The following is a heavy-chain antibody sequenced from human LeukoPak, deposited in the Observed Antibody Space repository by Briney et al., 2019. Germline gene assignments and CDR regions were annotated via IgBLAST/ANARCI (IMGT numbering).Heavy chain of an antibody. CDR3: ARDYGVLRYFGWSPSSVYNWFDP. V-gene: IGHV1-69*13. Sequence: TSVKVSCKASGGTFSSYAISWVRQAPGQGLEWMGGIIPIFGTANYAQKFQGRVTITADESTSTAYMELSSLRSEDTAVYYCARDYGVLRYFGWSPSSVYNWFDPWGQGTLVTVSS. J-gene: IGHJ5*02. CDR2: IIPIFGTA. D-gene: IGHD3-9*01. CDR1: GGTFSSYA.